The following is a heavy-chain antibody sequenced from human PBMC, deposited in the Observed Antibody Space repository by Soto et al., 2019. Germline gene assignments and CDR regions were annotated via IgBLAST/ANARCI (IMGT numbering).Heavy chain of an antibody. Sequence: SETLSLTCTVSGGSISSGSYYWSWSRQRPGQGLEWIGYISYSGSTYYNPSLKSRLTISADTSKNQFALKLSSVTAADTAVYYCARVNIINMLLRVLDSWGQGTLVTVSS. D-gene: IGHD3-10*01. CDR1: GGSISSGSYY. CDR2: ISYSGST. CDR3: ARVNIINMLLRVLDS. J-gene: IGHJ4*02. V-gene: IGHV4-31*03.